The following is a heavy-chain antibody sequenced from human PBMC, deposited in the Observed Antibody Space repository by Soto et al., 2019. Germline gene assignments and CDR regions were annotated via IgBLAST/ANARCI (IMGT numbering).Heavy chain of an antibody. CDR3: ARRGDIVVVVAATAFDI. Sequence: SETLSLTCTVSGGSIGSSSYYWGWIRQPPGKGLEWIGSIYYSGSTYYNPSLKSRVTISVDTSKNQFSLKLSSVTAADTAVYYCARRGDIVVVVAATAFDIWGQGTMVTVSS. CDR1: GGSIGSSSYY. V-gene: IGHV4-39*01. J-gene: IGHJ3*02. CDR2: IYYSGST. D-gene: IGHD2-15*01.